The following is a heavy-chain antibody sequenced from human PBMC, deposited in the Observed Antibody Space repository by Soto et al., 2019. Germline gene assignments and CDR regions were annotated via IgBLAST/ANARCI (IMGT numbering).Heavy chain of an antibody. Sequence: GGSLRLSCAASGFTFSSYAMHWVRQAPGKGLEWVAVISYDGSNKYYADSVKGRFTISRDNSKNTLYLQMNSLRAEDTAVYYCARDNEWLGEGYFDYWGQGTLVTVSS. CDR3: ARDNEWLGEGYFDY. CDR2: ISYDGSNK. J-gene: IGHJ4*02. V-gene: IGHV3-30-3*01. D-gene: IGHD6-19*01. CDR1: GFTFSSYA.